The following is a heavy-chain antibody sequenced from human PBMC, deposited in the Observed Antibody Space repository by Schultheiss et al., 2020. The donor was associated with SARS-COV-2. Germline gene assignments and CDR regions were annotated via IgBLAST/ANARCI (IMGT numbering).Heavy chain of an antibody. V-gene: IGHV3-53*01. D-gene: IGHD3-22*01. CDR2: ISGSGGST. Sequence: GGSLRLSCAASGFTVSSNYMSWVRQAPGKGLEWVSAISGSGGSTYYADSVKGRFTISRDNSKNTLYLQMNSLRAEDTAVYYCARGYYYDSSGPDYFDYWGQGTLVTVSS. J-gene: IGHJ4*02. CDR3: ARGYYYDSSGPDYFDY. CDR1: GFTVSSNY.